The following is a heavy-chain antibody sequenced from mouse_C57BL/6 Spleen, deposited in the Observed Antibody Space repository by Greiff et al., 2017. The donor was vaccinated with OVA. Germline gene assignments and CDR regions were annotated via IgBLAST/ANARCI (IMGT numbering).Heavy chain of an antibody. D-gene: IGHD2-4*01. Sequence: QVQLQQSGAELVRPGTSVKMSCKASGYTFTNYWIGWAKQRPGHGLEWIGDIYPGGGYTNYNEKFKGKATLTADKSSSTAYMQFSSLTSEDSAIYYCARRGDYDDAAWFAYWGQGTLVTVSA. CDR3: ARRGDYDDAAWFAY. CDR1: GYTFTNYW. J-gene: IGHJ3*01. CDR2: IYPGGGYT. V-gene: IGHV1-63*01.